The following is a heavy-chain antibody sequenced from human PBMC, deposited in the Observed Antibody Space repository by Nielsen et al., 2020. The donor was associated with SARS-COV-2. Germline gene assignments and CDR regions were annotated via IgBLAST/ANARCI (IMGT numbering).Heavy chain of an antibody. CDR1: GFTFDDYA. CDR3: AKAQAYDSSGYYSITYYFDY. D-gene: IGHD3-22*01. Sequence: GGSLRLSCAASGFTFDDYAMHWVRQAPGKGLEWVSGINWNSGSIVYADSVKGRFTISRDNAKSSLYLQMNSLRAEDTGLYYCAKAQAYDSSGYYSITYYFDYWGQGTLVTVSS. J-gene: IGHJ4*02. V-gene: IGHV3-9*01. CDR2: INWNSGSI.